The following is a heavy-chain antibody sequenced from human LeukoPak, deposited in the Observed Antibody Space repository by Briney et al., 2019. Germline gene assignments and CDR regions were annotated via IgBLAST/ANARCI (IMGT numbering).Heavy chain of an antibody. D-gene: IGHD3-9*01. CDR2: IHHSGST. CDR1: GYSISSGYH. V-gene: IGHV4-38-2*02. Sequence: SETLSLTCTVSGYSISSGYHWGWIRQPPGKGLEWIGGIHHSGSTYYNPSLKSRVTISVDTSKNQFSLKLSSVTAADTAVYYCARTPPYDILTGYSYYFDYWGQGTLVTVSS. J-gene: IGHJ4*02. CDR3: ARTPPYDILTGYSYYFDY.